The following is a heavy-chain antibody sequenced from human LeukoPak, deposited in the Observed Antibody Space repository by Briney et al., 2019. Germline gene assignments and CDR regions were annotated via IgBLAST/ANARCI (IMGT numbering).Heavy chain of an antibody. D-gene: IGHD1-26*01. CDR1: GFTFSSDS. CDR3: AREYSGSYSDYDY. CDR2: ISSSGSYI. J-gene: IGHJ4*02. V-gene: IGHV3-21*01. Sequence: PGGTLRLSCAASGFTFSSDSTNWVRQAPGKGLDWVSSISSSGSYIYYADSVKGRFTNSRDNAKTSLYLQMNSLRAEDTAVYYCAREYSGSYSDYDYWGQGTLVTVSS.